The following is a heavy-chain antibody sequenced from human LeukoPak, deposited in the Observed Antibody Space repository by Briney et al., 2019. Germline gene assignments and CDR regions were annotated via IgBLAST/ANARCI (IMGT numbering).Heavy chain of an antibody. CDR1: GDSIGGSNYY. CDR2: VFYSGNT. V-gene: IGHV4-39*01. D-gene: IGHD6-13*01. J-gene: IGHJ4*02. CDR3: ARRGITYSSSFFAY. Sequence: SETLSLTCTVSGDSIGGSNYYWAWIRQSPGKGLEWIGSVFYSGNTYYNPSLKSRVTMSVDTSKNQFSLNLYSVTAADTATYYCARRGITYSSSFFAYWGQGTLVTVSS.